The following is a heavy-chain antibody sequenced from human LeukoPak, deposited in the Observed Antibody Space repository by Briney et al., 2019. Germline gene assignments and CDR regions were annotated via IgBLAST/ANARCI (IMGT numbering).Heavy chain of an antibody. CDR1: GGSISSSN. Sequence: ETLSLTCAVSGGSISSSNWWSWVRQPPGKGLEWVSCISSSSTNIYYADSVKGRFTISRDNAKNSLYLQMNSLRAEDTAVYYCARKLYSDNSHDAFDIWGQGTMVIVSS. V-gene: IGHV3-21*01. D-gene: IGHD1-26*01. J-gene: IGHJ3*02. CDR3: ARKLYSDNSHDAFDI. CDR2: ISSSSTNI.